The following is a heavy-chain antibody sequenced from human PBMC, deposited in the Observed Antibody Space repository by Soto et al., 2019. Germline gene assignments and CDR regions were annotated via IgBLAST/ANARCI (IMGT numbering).Heavy chain of an antibody. CDR1: GGSVSSSNW. J-gene: IGHJ3*02. Sequence: QAQLQESGPGLVKPSGTLSLTCAVSGGSVSSSNWWSWVRQSPGKGLEWMGEIYHSGSAHYNPSLKSRATIPLDKSKNQFSLRLTSVTAADTAVYYWARVPGVVVSADDAFDIWGPRTRVIVSS. CDR2: IYHSGSA. V-gene: IGHV4-4*02. D-gene: IGHD2-21*02. CDR3: ARVPGVVVSADDAFDI.